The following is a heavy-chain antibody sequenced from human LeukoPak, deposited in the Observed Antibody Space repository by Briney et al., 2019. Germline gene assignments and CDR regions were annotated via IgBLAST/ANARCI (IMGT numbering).Heavy chain of an antibody. Sequence: GGALRLSCAASGFTFSSYAMSWVRQAPGKGLEWVSAISGSGGSTYYADSVKGRFTISRVNSKNTLYLQMNSLRAEDTAVYYCAKTYYYDSSGYGGSGYWGQGTLVTVSS. J-gene: IGHJ4*02. CDR1: GFTFSSYA. V-gene: IGHV3-23*01. CDR2: ISGSGGST. D-gene: IGHD3-22*01. CDR3: AKTYYYDSSGYGGSGY.